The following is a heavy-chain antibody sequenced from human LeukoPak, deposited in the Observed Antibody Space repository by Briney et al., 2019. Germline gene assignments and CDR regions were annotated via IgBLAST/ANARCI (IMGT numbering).Heavy chain of an antibody. V-gene: IGHV3-30-3*01. D-gene: IGHD3-10*01. CDR3: ATDVTMVRGVLDY. Sequence: GGSLRLSCAASGFSFSSYAMHWVRQAPGKGLEGVADISYDGDSNNKYYAASAKGRFTISRDNSKNTLYLQMNSLRAEDTAVYYCATDVTMVRGVLDYWGRGTLVTVSS. J-gene: IGHJ4*02. CDR1: GFSFSSYA. CDR2: ISYDGDSNNK.